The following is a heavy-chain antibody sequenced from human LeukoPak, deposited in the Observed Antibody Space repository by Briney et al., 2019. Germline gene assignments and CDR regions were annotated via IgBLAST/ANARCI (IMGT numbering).Heavy chain of an antibody. CDR1: GFTFSSYG. Sequence: PGGSLRLSCAASGFTFSSYGMHWVRQAPGKGLEWVAVIWYDGSNKYYADSVKGRFTISRDNSKNTLYLQMNSLRAEDTAVYYYARDAGLMVYAMDYWGQGTLVTVSS. D-gene: IGHD2-8*01. J-gene: IGHJ4*02. CDR2: IWYDGSNK. V-gene: IGHV3-33*01. CDR3: ARDAGLMVYAMDY.